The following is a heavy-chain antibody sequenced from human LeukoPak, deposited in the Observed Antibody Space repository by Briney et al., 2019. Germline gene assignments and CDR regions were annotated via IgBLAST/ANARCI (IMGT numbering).Heavy chain of an antibody. D-gene: IGHD3-9*01. CDR2: IYYSGST. J-gene: IGHJ4*02. CDR1: GGSISSYY. V-gene: IGHV4-59*01. Sequence: SETLSLTCTVSGGSISSYYWSWIRQPPGKGLEWIGYIYYSGSTNYNPSLKSRVTISVDTSKNQFSLKLSSVTAADTAVYYCARRHYDILSGYPSWGQGILVTVSS. CDR3: ARRHYDILSGYPS.